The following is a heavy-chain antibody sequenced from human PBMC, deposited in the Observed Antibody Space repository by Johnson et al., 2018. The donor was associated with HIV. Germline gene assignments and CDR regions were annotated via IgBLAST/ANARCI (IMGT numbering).Heavy chain of an antibody. CDR2: IGVAGAT. CDR1: GFTFSSYA. V-gene: IGHV3-13*01. CDR3: ARRRQGSASYSDPFDI. Sequence: VQLLASGGGLVQPGGSLRLSCAASGFTFSSYAMSWVRQAPGKGLELVPAIGVAGATCYEVSVRGRFTLSTESAKHSFYLQMNDLRVGDTAVFYCARRRQGSASYSDPFDIWGQGTMVTVSS. J-gene: IGHJ3*02. D-gene: IGHD2-15*01.